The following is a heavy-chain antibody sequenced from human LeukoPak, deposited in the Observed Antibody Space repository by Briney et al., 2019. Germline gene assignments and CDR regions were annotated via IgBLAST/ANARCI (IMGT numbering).Heavy chain of an antibody. J-gene: IGHJ4*02. D-gene: IGHD2-15*01. CDR2: IGPSGGTT. V-gene: IGHV3-23*01. CDR1: GFTFSGYA. Sequence: GGSLRLSCAASGFTFSGYAVNWVRQAPGKGLEWVSVIGPSGGTTYYADSVKGRVTISRDNSKDTLYLQMDSLRVEDTAVYYCARESGGGTRLIDYWGQGTPVTVSS. CDR3: ARESGGGTRLIDY.